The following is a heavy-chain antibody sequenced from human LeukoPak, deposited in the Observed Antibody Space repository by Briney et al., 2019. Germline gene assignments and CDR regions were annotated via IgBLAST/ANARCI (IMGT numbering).Heavy chain of an antibody. CDR2: IYNSGST. CDR1: GGSISGYY. V-gene: IGHV4-59*08. Sequence: PSETLSLTCTVSGGSISGYYWSWIRQPPGGGLRGFGYIYNSGSTNYNPSLKSRVTISVDTSKNQFSLELNSATAADTAVYYCARNTSRWPNYFDYWGQGTLVTVSS. CDR3: ARNTSRWPNYFDY. J-gene: IGHJ4*02. D-gene: IGHD6-13*01.